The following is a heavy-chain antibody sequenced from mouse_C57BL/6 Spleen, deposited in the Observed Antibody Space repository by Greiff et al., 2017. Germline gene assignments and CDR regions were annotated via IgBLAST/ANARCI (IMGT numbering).Heavy chain of an antibody. V-gene: IGHV1-64*01. CDR3: AGSRDWYFEV. CDR2: IHPNSGST. D-gene: IGHD1-1*01. Sequence: QVHVKQPGAELVKPGASVKLSCKASGYTFTSYWMHWVKQRPGQGLEWIGMIHPNSGSTNYNEKFKSKATLTVDKSSSTSYMQLSSLTSEDSAVYYCAGSRDWYFEVWGTGTTVTVSS. CDR1: GYTFTSYW. J-gene: IGHJ1*03.